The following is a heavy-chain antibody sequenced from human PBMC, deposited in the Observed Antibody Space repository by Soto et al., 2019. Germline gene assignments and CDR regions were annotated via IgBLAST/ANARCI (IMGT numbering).Heavy chain of an antibody. CDR2: IYYSGST. CDR3: ARDKEWEPPDDAFDI. Sequence: SETLSLTCTVSGGSISSGDYYWSWIRQPPGKGLEWIGYIYYSGSTYYNPSLKSRVTISVDTSKNQFSLKLSSVTAADTAVYYCARDKEWEPPDDAFDIWGQGTMVTV. J-gene: IGHJ3*02. V-gene: IGHV4-30-4*01. CDR1: GGSISSGDYY. D-gene: IGHD1-26*01.